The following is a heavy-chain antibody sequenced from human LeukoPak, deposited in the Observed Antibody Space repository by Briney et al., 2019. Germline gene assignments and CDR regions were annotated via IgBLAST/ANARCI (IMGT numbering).Heavy chain of an antibody. CDR2: IYPGDSDT. CDR1: GYSFTSYW. Sequence: GEPLKISCKGSGYSFTSYWIGWVRQMPGKGLEWMGIIYPGDSDTRYSPSFQGQVTISADKSISTAYLQWSSLKASDTAMYYCALVVPAALGWFDPWGQGTLVTVSS. V-gene: IGHV5-51*01. J-gene: IGHJ5*02. CDR3: ALVVPAALGWFDP. D-gene: IGHD2-2*01.